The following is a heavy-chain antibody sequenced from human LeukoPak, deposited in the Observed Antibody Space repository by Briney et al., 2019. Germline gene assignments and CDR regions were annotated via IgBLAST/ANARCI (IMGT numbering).Heavy chain of an antibody. CDR2: ISGSGGST. V-gene: IGHV3-23*01. CDR3: AKAITGIAAAGIDY. J-gene: IGHJ4*02. D-gene: IGHD6-13*01. Sequence: GGSLRLSCAASGFTFSSYAMSWVRQAPGKGLEWVSAISGSGGSTYYADSVKGWFTISRDNSKNTLYLQMNSLRAEDTAVYYCAKAITGIAAAGIDYWGQGTLVTVSS. CDR1: GFTFSSYA.